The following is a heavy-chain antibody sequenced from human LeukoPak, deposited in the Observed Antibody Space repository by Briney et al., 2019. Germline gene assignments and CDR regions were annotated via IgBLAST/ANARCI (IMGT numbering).Heavy chain of an antibody. CDR2: LLYDGSDK. D-gene: IGHD3-22*01. CDR3: AKRERYDSSGYYPNAFDI. V-gene: IGHV3-30*02. CDR1: GFIFTDYG. Sequence: GSPRLSCAAPGFIFTDYGMHWVRQAPGKGLEGLTFLLYDGSDKYYADYVKGRFTISRDNSKNTLYLQMNSLRAEDTALYYCAKRERYDSSGYYPNAFDIWGQGTMVTVSS. J-gene: IGHJ3*02.